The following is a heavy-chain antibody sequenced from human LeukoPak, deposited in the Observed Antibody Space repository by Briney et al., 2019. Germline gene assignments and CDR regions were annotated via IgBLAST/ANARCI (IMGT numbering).Heavy chain of an antibody. CDR2: IIPIFGTA. J-gene: IGHJ3*02. CDR1: GGTFSSYA. V-gene: IGHV1-69*01. D-gene: IGHD3-10*01. Sequence: GSSVKVSCKASGGTFSSYAISWVRQAPGQGLEWMGGIIPIFGTANYAQKFQGRVTITADDSTSTAYMELSSLRSEDTAVYYCARGPTAMVRTRGVMGAFDIWGQGTMVTVSS. CDR3: ARGPTAMVRTRGVMGAFDI.